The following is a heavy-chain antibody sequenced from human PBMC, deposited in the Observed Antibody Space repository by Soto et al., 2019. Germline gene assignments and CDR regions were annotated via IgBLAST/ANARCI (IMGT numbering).Heavy chain of an antibody. CDR3: ARGYHYCSSTSCPVDY. J-gene: IGHJ4*02. CDR2: INHSCRT. CDR1: GGSFSDYY. D-gene: IGHD2-2*01. V-gene: IGHV4-34*01. Sequence: QVQLQQWGAGLLKPSETLSLTCAVYGGSFSDYYWSWIRQPTGKGLERIGEINHSCRTNYNPSLKSGVTISVDTSYNQFSLKFSSVTAADTALYYCARGYHYCSSTSCPVDYWGQGTLVTVSS.